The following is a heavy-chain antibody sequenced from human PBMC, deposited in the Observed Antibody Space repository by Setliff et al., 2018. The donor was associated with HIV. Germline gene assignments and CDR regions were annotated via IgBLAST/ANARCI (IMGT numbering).Heavy chain of an antibody. CDR1: GGSISISD. J-gene: IGHJ5*02. CDR2: IYTSGNT. CDR3: ARRSDWFDP. V-gene: IGHV4-4*09. Sequence: SETLSLTCTVSGGSISISDWSWIRQPPGKGLEWIGCIYTSGNTNYDPSLKNRVTISVDTSKNQFSLKLASVTAADTAVYFCARRSDWFDPWGQGTLVTVSS.